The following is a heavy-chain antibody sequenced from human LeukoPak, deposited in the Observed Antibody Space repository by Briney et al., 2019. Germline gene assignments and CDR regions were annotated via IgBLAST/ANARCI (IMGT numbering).Heavy chain of an antibody. Sequence: GGSLRLSCAASGFTFSSYVMSWVRQAPGKGLAGVSAISGSGGSTYYADSVKGRFTISRDNSKNTLYLQMNSLRAEDTAVYYCAKRSERPGRRSPYGMDVWGQGTTVTVSS. CDR1: GFTFSSYV. CDR3: AKRSERPGRRSPYGMDV. D-gene: IGHD1-26*01. V-gene: IGHV3-23*01. J-gene: IGHJ6*02. CDR2: ISGSGGST.